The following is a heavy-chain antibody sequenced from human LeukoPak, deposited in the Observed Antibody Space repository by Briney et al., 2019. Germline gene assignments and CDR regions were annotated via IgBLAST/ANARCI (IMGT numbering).Heavy chain of an antibody. CDR1: GYTFTCYY. V-gene: IGHV1-2*02. J-gene: IGHJ6*02. CDR3: AGNLRITGTTHVVFYYYGMDV. CDR2: INPNSGGT. Sequence: ASVKVSCKASGYTFTCYYMHWVRQAPGQGREWMGWINPNSGGTNYAQKFQGRVTMTRDTSISTAYMELSRLRSDDTAVYYCAGNLRITGTTHVVFYYYGMDVWGQGATVTVSS. D-gene: IGHD1-20*01.